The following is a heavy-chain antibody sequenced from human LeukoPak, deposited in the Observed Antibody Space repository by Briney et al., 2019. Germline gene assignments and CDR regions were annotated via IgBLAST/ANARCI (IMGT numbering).Heavy chain of an antibody. J-gene: IGHJ6*03. CDR3: ARSREYCSGGSCDYYYYMDV. V-gene: IGHV3-30*03. CDR2: ISYDGSNK. CDR1: GFTFSSYG. Sequence: GGSLRLSCAASGFTFSSYGMHWVRQAPGKGLEWVAVISYDGSNKYYADSVKGRFTISRDNSKNTLYLQMNSLRAEDTAVYYCARSREYCSGGSCDYYYYMDVWGKGTTVTVSS. D-gene: IGHD2-15*01.